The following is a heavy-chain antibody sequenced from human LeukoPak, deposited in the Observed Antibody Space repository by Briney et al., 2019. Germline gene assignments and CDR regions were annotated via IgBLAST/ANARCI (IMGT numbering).Heavy chain of an antibody. CDR1: GFTSGDYA. J-gene: IGHJ4*02. V-gene: IGHV3-23*01. D-gene: IGHD5-18*01. Sequence: GGSLRLSCTASGFTSGDYAMSWVRQAPGKGLEWVSGITGSGGSTYYADSVKGRFTISRDNSKNTLYLQINSLRAEDTAVYYCAKDRLAYSYAQPFDYWGQGTLVTVSS. CDR3: AKDRLAYSYAQPFDY. CDR2: ITGSGGST.